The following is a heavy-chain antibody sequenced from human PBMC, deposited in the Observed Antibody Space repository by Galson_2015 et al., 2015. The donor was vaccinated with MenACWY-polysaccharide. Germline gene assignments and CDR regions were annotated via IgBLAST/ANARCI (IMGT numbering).Heavy chain of an antibody. Sequence: LRLSCAGSGFPLSGSYMSWVRQAPGKGLQWVSVIFSSASTYYADSVKGRFTISRDSSTDMVFLQMDSLRVDDTAVYYCARARTVIIPNLPHYYFYMDVWGNGTAVTVSS. D-gene: IGHD3-22*01. CDR3: ARARTVIIPNLPHYYFYMDV. CDR2: IFSSAST. J-gene: IGHJ6*03. V-gene: IGHV3-53*01. CDR1: GFPLSGSY.